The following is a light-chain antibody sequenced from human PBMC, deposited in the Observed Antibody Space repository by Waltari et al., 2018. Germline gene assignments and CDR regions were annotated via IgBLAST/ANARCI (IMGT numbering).Light chain of an antibody. Sequence: DIVMTQSPDSLAVSLGERATINCKSSQNVLFSSNTKNYLAWYQQKPGQPPKLLIYLASTRESGVPDRVSGSGSGTDFTLTISSLQAEDVAVYYCQQYYSTPYTFGQGTKLEIK. CDR3: QQYYSTPYT. CDR2: LAS. CDR1: QNVLFSSNTKNY. V-gene: IGKV4-1*01. J-gene: IGKJ2*01.